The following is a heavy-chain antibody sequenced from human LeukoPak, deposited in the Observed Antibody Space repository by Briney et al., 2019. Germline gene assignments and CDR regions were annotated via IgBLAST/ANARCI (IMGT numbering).Heavy chain of an antibody. D-gene: IGHD2-2*01. CDR3: AKFAHPDGRKYCSSTSCYAYYMDV. Sequence: GGSLRLSCAASGFTFSSYAMSWVRQAPGKGLEWVSAISGSGGSTYYADSVKGRFTISRDNSKNTLYLQMNSLRAEDTAVYYCAKFAHPDGRKYCSSTSCYAYYMDVWGKGTTVTVSS. CDR2: ISGSGGST. CDR1: GFTFSSYA. V-gene: IGHV3-23*01. J-gene: IGHJ6*03.